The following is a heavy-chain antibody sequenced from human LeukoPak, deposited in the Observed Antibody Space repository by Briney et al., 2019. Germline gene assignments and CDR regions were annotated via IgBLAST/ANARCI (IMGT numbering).Heavy chain of an antibody. J-gene: IGHJ4*02. D-gene: IGHD3-22*01. CDR2: IRKKGNSYTT. V-gene: IGHV3-72*01. CDR3: ARELGYYDSSGYFRAPYYFDY. CDR1: GFTFSDHY. Sequence: PGGSLRLSCAASGFTFSDHYMDWVRQAPGKGLEWVGRIRKKGNSYTTEYAASVKGRFTISRDDSKSSLYLQMSSLKTEDTAVYYCARELGYYDSSGYFRAPYYFDYWGQRALVTVSS.